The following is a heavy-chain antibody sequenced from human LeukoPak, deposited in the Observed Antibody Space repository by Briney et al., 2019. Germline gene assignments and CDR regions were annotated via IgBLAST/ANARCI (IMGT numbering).Heavy chain of an antibody. J-gene: IGHJ6*03. CDR2: ISGSSSYI. Sequence: GGSLRLSCAASGFTFSSYSMNWVRQAPGKGLEWVSSISGSSSYIYYADSVKGRFTISRDNAKNSLYLQMNSLRAEDTAVYYCARDQRFIAVAGTANTLYYYYMDVWGKGTTVTVSS. D-gene: IGHD6-19*01. CDR3: ARDQRFIAVAGTANTLYYYYMDV. V-gene: IGHV3-21*01. CDR1: GFTFSSYS.